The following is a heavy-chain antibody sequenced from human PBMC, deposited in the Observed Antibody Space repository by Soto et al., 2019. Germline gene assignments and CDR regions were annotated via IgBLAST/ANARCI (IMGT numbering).Heavy chain of an antibody. CDR3: TTYYYYYYMYV. CDR2: IKSKTDGGTT. Sequence: GGSLRLSCAASGFTFSNAWMSWVRQAPGKGLEWVGRIKSKTDGGTTDYAAPVKGRFTISRDDSKNTLYLQMNSLKTEDTAVYNCTTYYYYYYMYVWGKGTTVTVSS. V-gene: IGHV3-15*01. CDR1: GFTFSNAW. J-gene: IGHJ6*03.